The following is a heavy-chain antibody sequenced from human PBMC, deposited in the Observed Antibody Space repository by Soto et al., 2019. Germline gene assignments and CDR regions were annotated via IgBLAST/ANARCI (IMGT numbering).Heavy chain of an antibody. J-gene: IGHJ4*02. CDR1: GGTFSSYA. Sequence: ASVKVSCKASGGTFSSYAISWVRQAPGQGLEWMGGIIPIFGTANYAQKFQGRVTITADESTSTAYMELSSLRSEDTAVYYCARDSSGYYYVPDYWGQGTLVTAPQ. D-gene: IGHD3-22*01. CDR2: IIPIFGTA. CDR3: ARDSSGYYYVPDY. V-gene: IGHV1-69*13.